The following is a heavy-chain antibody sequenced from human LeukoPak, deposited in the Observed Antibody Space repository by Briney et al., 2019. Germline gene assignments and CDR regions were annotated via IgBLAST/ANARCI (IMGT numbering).Heavy chain of an antibody. CDR3: AKEGMVRGVIIYAVDY. CDR1: GITLSNYG. Sequence: GGSLRLSCAVSGITLSNYGMSWVRQAPGKGLEWVSAISGSGGSTYHADSVKGRFTISRDNSKNTLYLQMNSLRAEDTAVYYCAKEGMVRGVIIYAVDYWGQGTLVTVSS. J-gene: IGHJ4*02. CDR2: ISGSGGST. D-gene: IGHD3-10*01. V-gene: IGHV3-23*01.